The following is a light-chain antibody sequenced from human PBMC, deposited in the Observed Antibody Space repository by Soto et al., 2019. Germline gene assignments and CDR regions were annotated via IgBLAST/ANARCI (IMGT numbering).Light chain of an antibody. CDR1: QGISSD. Sequence: DIQLTQSPSFLSASVGDRVTITCRASQGISSDLAWYRQKPGKAPEVLIYPASTLQSGVPSRFSGTGTGTEFTLTVSSLQPEDFPTYYCQQVNRYPRTFGQGTKLEIK. J-gene: IGKJ2*01. CDR2: PAS. CDR3: QQVNRYPRT. V-gene: IGKV1-9*01.